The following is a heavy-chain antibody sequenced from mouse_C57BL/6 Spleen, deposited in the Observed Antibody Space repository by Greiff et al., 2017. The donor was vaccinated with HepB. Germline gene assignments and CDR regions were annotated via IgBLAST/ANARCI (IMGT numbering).Heavy chain of an antibody. J-gene: IGHJ3*01. CDR3: ARALDGYYPAWFAY. CDR1: GYTFTSYG. Sequence: EVKLMESGAELVRPGSSVKMSCKTSGYTFTSYGINWVKQRPGQGLEWIGYIYIGNGYTEYNEKFKGKATLTSDTSSSTAYMQLSSLTSEDSAIYFCARALDGYYPAWFAYWGQGTLVTVSA. D-gene: IGHD2-3*01. CDR2: IYIGNGYT. V-gene: IGHV1-58*01.